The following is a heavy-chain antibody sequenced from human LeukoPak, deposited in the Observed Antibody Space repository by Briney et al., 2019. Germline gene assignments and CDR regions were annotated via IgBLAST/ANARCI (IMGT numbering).Heavy chain of an antibody. Sequence: GGALRLSCAASGFTFSSYWMSWVRQAPGKGLERVANIKQDGREKYYVDSLKGRFTISRDNAKNSLYLQMNSLRAEDTAVYYCARGYISPRMNWFDPWGQGTLVTVSS. D-gene: IGHD3-16*02. CDR3: ARGYISPRMNWFDP. CDR1: GFTFSSYW. J-gene: IGHJ5*02. CDR2: IKQDGREK. V-gene: IGHV3-7*05.